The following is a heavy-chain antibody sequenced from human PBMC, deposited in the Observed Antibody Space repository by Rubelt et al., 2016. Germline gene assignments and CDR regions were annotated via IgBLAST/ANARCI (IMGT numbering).Heavy chain of an antibody. CDR3: ATGQYSSGCDY. CDR2: FVPEDGAT. Sequence: QVPLVQSGAEVKKPGASVKVSCKVSGYTFTELSMHWVRPAPGKGLEWTGGFVPEDGATLYAQRFQGRVTMTEDTSTGTAYMELSSLRSEDTAVYYCATGQYSSGCDYWGQGTLVTVSS. J-gene: IGHJ4*02. D-gene: IGHD6-19*01. V-gene: IGHV1-24*01. CDR1: GYTFTELS.